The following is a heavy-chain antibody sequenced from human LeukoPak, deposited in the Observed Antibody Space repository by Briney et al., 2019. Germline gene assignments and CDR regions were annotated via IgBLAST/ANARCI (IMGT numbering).Heavy chain of an antibody. CDR3: AREWDDATLFDY. CDR1: GYTFTSYD. Sequence: ASVKVSCKASGYTFTSYDINWVRQATGQGLEWMGWMNPNSGNTGYAQKFQGRVTITRNTSISTAYMELSSLRSEDTAVYYCAREWDDATLFDYWGQGTLVTVSS. CDR2: MNPNSGNT. J-gene: IGHJ4*02. D-gene: IGHD4/OR15-4a*01. V-gene: IGHV1-8*03.